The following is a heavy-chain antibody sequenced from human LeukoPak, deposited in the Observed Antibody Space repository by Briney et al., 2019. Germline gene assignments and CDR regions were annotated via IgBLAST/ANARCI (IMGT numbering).Heavy chain of an antibody. CDR3: ARLTYDYGVFCGMDV. CDR2: ISSSGSTI. D-gene: IGHD4-17*01. J-gene: IGHJ6*02. V-gene: IGHV3-48*03. Sequence: LGGSLRLSCAASGFTFSSYEMNWVRQAPGKGLEWVSYISSSGSTIYYADSVKGRFTISRDNAKNSLYLQMNSLRAEDTAVYYCARLTYDYGVFCGMDVWGQGTTVTVSS. CDR1: GFTFSSYE.